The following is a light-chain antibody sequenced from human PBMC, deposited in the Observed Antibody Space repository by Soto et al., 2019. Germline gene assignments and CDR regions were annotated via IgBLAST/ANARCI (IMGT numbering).Light chain of an antibody. Sequence: DIQMPQSPSTLSASVGDRFTITCLASQTISSWLAWYQQKPGKAPKLLIYKASTLKSGVPSRFSGSGSGTEFTLTISSLQPDDFATYYCQHYNSYSEAFGQGTKVDI. CDR2: KAS. CDR1: QTISSW. V-gene: IGKV1-5*03. CDR3: QHYNSYSEA. J-gene: IGKJ1*01.